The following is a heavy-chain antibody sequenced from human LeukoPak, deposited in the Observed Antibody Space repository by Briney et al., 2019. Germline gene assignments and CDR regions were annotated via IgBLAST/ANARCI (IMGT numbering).Heavy chain of an antibody. D-gene: IGHD2-15*01. Sequence: ASVQVSCQASGGTFSSYAISWVRQAPGQGLEWMGGIIPIFGTANYAQKFQGRVTITADKSTSTAYMELSSLRSEDTAVYYCARDYLKVVVAGTAPSASHMDYWGQGTLVTVSS. CDR2: IIPIFGTA. CDR1: GGTFSSYA. V-gene: IGHV1-69*06. J-gene: IGHJ4*02. CDR3: ARDYLKVVVAGTAPSASHMDY.